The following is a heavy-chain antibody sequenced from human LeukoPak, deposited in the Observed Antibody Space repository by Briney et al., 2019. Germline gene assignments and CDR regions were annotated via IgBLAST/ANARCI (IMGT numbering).Heavy chain of an antibody. V-gene: IGHV4-39*07. CDR2: IYYSGST. CDR1: GGSISSSSYY. CDR3: ARDSGMGSGYSYGSEYYFDY. J-gene: IGHJ4*02. Sequence: SETLSLTCTVSGGSISSSSYYWGWIRQPPGKGLEWIGSIYYSGSTYYNPSLKSRVTISVDTSKNQFSLKLSSVTAADTAVYYCARDSGMGSGYSYGSEYYFDYWGQGTLVTVSS. D-gene: IGHD5-18*01.